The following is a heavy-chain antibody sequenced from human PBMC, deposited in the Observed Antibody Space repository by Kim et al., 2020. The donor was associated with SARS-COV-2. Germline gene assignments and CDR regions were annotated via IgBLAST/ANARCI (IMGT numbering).Heavy chain of an antibody. CDR3: VQRRGDYSNLN. J-gene: IGHJ4*01. CDR1: RFTFRNYC. V-gene: IGHV3-74*01. Sequence: GGSLRLSCAAPRFTFRNYCTHWARQAPAKGLVWVSRINTNAGSSSYADSVNGRFTISSDNAKNTLYLQMNSLRAEDTAVYYCVQRRGDYSNLNRGHGTPV. CDR2: INTNAGSS. D-gene: IGHD1-1*01.